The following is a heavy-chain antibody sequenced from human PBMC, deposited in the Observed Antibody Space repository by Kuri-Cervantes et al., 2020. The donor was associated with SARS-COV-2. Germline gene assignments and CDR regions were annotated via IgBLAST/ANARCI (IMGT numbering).Heavy chain of an antibody. V-gene: IGHV1-46*01. D-gene: IGHD5-18*01. CDR1: GGTFSSYA. Sequence: ASVKVSCKASGGTFSSYAISWVRQAPGQGLEWMGIINPSGGSTSYAQKFQGRVTMTRDTSTSTVYMELSSLRSEDTAVYYCARGTGIQLWSRFDYWGQGTRVTVSS. J-gene: IGHJ4*02. CDR2: INPSGGST. CDR3: ARGTGIQLWSRFDY.